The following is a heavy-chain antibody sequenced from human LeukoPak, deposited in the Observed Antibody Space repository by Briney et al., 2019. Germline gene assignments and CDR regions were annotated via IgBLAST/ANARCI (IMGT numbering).Heavy chain of an antibody. CDR3: ARSLWFGELLFDY. Sequence: GGSLRLSCAASGFTVSSNYVSWVRQAPGKGLEWVSVIYSGGSTYYADSVKGRFTISRDNSKNTLYLQMNSLRAEDTAVYYCARSLWFGELLFDYWGQGTLVTVSS. CDR1: GFTVSSNY. V-gene: IGHV3-66*01. D-gene: IGHD3-10*01. J-gene: IGHJ4*02. CDR2: IYSGGST.